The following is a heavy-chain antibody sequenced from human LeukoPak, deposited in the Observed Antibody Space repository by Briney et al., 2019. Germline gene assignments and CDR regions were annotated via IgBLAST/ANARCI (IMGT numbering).Heavy chain of an antibody. CDR3: ARVVSGYSYGLDY. J-gene: IGHJ4*02. Sequence: KPSETLSLTCAVYGGSFSGYYWSWIRQPPGKGLEWIGEINHSGSTNYNPSLKSRVTISVDTSENQFSLKLSSVTAADTAVYYCARVVSGYSYGLDYWGQGTLVTVSS. V-gene: IGHV4-34*01. D-gene: IGHD5-18*01. CDR1: GGSFSGYY. CDR2: INHSGST.